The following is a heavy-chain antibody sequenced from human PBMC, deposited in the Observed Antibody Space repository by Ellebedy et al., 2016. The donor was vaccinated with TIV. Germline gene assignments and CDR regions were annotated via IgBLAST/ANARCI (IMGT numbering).Heavy chain of an antibody. CDR3: AGVRHSWFDP. J-gene: IGHJ5*02. CDR2: LYHSGSA. Sequence: MPSETLSLTCTVSGGSTSRYYWSWLRQPPGKGLEWIGYLYHSGSANYHPSPRSRVTISSDTSKKKITLNLTSVTAADTAIYYCAGVRHSWFDPWGQGTLVTVSS. V-gene: IGHV4-59*01. CDR1: GGSTSRYY.